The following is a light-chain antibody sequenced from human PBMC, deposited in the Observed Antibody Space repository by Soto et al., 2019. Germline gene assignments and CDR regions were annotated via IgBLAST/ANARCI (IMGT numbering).Light chain of an antibody. CDR3: QQFNSFPFT. Sequence: AIPLTQSPSSLSASVGDRVTITCRASQGFSSALAWYQQKPGKAPNLLIYDASSLESGVPSRFSGSGSGTDFTLTISSLQPEDFATYYCQQFNSFPFTFGPGTKVDIK. CDR1: QGFSSA. J-gene: IGKJ3*01. V-gene: IGKV1-13*02. CDR2: DAS.